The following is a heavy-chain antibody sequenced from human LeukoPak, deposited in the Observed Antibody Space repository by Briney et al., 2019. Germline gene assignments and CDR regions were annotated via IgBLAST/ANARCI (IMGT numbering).Heavy chain of an antibody. CDR1: GFTFSSYA. V-gene: IGHV3-30-3*01. CDR2: ISYDGSNK. D-gene: IGHD3-10*01. CDR3: ARVKETYYYGSGSDY. J-gene: IGHJ4*02. Sequence: GGSLRLSCAASGFTFSSYAMHWVRQAPGKGLEWVAVISYDGSNKYYADSVKGRFTISRDNSKNTLYLQMNSLRAEDTAVYYCARVKETYYYGSGSDYWGQGTLVTVSS.